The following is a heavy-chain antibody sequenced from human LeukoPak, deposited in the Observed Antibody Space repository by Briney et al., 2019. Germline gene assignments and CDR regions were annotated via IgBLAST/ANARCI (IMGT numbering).Heavy chain of an antibody. D-gene: IGHD6-6*01. V-gene: IGHV1-2*02. CDR2: INPNSGGT. Sequence: ASVKVSCKASGYTFTDSYIHWVRQAPGQGLEWMGWINPNSGGTNYAQKFQGRVTMTRDTSISTAYMELSRLRSDDTAVYYCAAARGWYFDLWGRGTLVTVSS. J-gene: IGHJ2*01. CDR1: GYTFTDSY. CDR3: AAARGWYFDL.